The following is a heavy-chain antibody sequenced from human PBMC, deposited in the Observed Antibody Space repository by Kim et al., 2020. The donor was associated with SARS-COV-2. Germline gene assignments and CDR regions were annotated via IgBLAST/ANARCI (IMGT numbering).Heavy chain of an antibody. V-gene: IGHV3-23*01. Sequence: GGSLRLSCAASGFTFSSYAMSWVRQAPGKGLEWVSAISGSGGSTYYADSVKGRFTISRDNSKNTLYLQMNSLRAEDTAVYYCAKDTPNYYDSSGYYTLYLFDYWGQGTLVTVSS. CDR2: ISGSGGST. J-gene: IGHJ4*02. D-gene: IGHD3-22*01. CDR1: GFTFSSYA. CDR3: AKDTPNYYDSSGYYTLYLFDY.